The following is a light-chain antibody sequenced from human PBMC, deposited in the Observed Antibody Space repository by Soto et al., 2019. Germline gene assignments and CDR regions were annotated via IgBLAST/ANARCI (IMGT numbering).Light chain of an antibody. J-gene: IGKJ5*01. Sequence: EIVLTQSPGTLSLSPGERATLSCRASQSVSSSYLAWYQQKPGQAPRHLIYGASSRATGIPDRFSGSGSGTDFTLTISRLEPEDFSVYYCQQYGSSPPITFGQGTLLEIK. V-gene: IGKV3-20*01. CDR3: QQYGSSPPIT. CDR1: QSVSSSY. CDR2: GAS.